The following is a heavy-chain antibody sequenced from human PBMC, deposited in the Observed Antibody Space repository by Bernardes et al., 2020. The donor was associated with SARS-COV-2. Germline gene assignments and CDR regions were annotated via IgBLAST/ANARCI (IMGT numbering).Heavy chain of an antibody. D-gene: IGHD6-19*01. CDR1: GPTFSKAW. Sequence: GGSLRLSCAALGPTFSKAWMSWVRQAPGKGLEWVGRIKDETDGATTDYAAPVNGRFTISRDDSQNTLYLQMNSLRTEDTAVYYCTTDSEGTYTTGWPDNWGQGTLVTVSS. V-gene: IGHV3-15*01. CDR3: TTDSEGTYTTGWPDN. J-gene: IGHJ4*02. CDR2: IKDETDGATT.